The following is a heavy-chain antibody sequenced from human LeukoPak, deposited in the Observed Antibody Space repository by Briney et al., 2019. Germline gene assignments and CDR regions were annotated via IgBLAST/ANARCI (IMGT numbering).Heavy chain of an antibody. V-gene: IGHV1-2*02. CDR2: INPNSGGT. CDR3: ARVTNIVGAIDY. J-gene: IGHJ4*02. CDR1: GYTFTGYY. Sequence: GASVKVSCKASGYTFTGYYMHWVRQAPGQGLEWMGWINPNSGGTNYAQKFQGRVTMTRDTSISPAYMELSRLRSDDTAVYYCARVTNIVGAIDYWGQGTLVTVSS. D-gene: IGHD1-26*01.